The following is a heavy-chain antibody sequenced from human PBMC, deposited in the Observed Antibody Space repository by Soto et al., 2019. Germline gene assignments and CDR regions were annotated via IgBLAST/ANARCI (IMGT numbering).Heavy chain of an antibody. Sequence: SETLSLTCTVSGGSISSGGYYWSWIRQHPGKGLEWIGYIYYSGNTYYNPSLKSRVTISVDTSRNQFSLKLTSVTAADTAVYYCARGAGSNYALWGQGTLVTVSS. J-gene: IGHJ4*02. CDR2: IYYSGNT. V-gene: IGHV4-31*03. CDR3: ARGAGSNYAL. CDR1: GGSISSGGYY. D-gene: IGHD4-4*01.